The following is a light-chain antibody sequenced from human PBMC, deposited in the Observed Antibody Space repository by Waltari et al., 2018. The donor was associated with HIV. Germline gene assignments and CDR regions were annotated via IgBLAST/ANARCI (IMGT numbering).Light chain of an antibody. CDR2: TAS. CDR3: QQSYIRPST. V-gene: IGKV1-39*01. Sequence: DLQMTQSPSSLSASVGHRVTPTCRASHSIDKYLNWYQHKPGKAPKLLIYTASSLQSGVPSRFSGSGSGTDFTLTISSLQPEDFATYYCQQSYIRPSTFGQGTKLE. CDR1: HSIDKY. J-gene: IGKJ2*02.